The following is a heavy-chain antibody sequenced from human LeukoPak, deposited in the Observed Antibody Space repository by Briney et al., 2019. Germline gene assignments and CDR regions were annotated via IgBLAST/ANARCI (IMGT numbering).Heavy chain of an antibody. D-gene: IGHD2-21*02. CDR2: IYYSGTT. J-gene: IGHJ4*02. CDR3: ARLDCGGDCYVDY. V-gene: IGHV4-59*08. Sequence: PSETLSLTCTVSGASFTSNYWSWIRQPPGKGLEWIGYIYYSGTTTYNPSLERRVTMSVDMSKTQFSLRLNSVTATDTAVYYCARLDCGGDCYVDYWGQGTLVTVSS. CDR1: GASFTSNY.